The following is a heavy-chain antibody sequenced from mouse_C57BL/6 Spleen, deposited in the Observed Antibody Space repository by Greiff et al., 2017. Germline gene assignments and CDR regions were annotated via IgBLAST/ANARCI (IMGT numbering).Heavy chain of an antibody. CDR1: GFTFSSYA. V-gene: IGHV5-4*01. J-gene: IGHJ1*03. CDR2: ISDGGSYT. CDR3: ARDGGGWYFDV. Sequence: EVQGVESGGGLVKPGGSLKLSCAASGFTFSSYAMSWVRQTPEKRLEWVATISDGGSYTYYPDNVKGRFTISRDNAKNNLYLQMSHLKSEDTAMYYCARDGGGWYFDVWGTGTTVTVSS.